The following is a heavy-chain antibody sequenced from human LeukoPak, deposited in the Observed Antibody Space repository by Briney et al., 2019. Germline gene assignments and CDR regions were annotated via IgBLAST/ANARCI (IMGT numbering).Heavy chain of an antibody. CDR1: GSTFHDYG. Sequence: VVPRRLSCADSGSTFHDYGMSWDRQAPGKGLDSAARSNWHGGSTGYAGSVKGRFTISRDNGKNSLNLQMNSLRAQDTALYYCARGGRHYDILTGYLYYFDYWGQGALVTVSS. CDR2: SNWHGGST. D-gene: IGHD3-9*01. V-gene: IGHV3-20*04. J-gene: IGHJ4*02. CDR3: ARGGRHYDILTGYLYYFDY.